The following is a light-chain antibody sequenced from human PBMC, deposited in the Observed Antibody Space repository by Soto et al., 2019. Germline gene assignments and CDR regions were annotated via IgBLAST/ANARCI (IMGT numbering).Light chain of an antibody. Sequence: QSALTQPASVSGSPGQSITISCTGTSSVVGSHNLVSWYQQYPGKAPKLIIFEASKRPSGVSHRYSGSKSGSTASLTISGLQDEDEADYYCCSNAAGSTYVFGTGTKVTVL. J-gene: IGLJ1*01. CDR3: CSNAAGSTYV. V-gene: IGLV2-23*01. CDR1: SSVVGSHNL. CDR2: EAS.